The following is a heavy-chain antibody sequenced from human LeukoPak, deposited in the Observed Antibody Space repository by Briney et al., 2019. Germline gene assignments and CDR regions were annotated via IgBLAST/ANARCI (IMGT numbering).Heavy chain of an antibody. V-gene: IGHV1-24*01. CDR3: ATAGRRLFGVLIPLSFDY. J-gene: IGHJ4*02. D-gene: IGHD3-3*01. Sequence: ASVKVSCKVSGYTLTELSMHWGRQAPGKGLEWMGGFDPEDGETIYAQKFQGRLTMTRDMSTSTVYMELSSLRSEDTALYYCATAGRRLFGVLIPLSFDYWGQGTLVTVSS. CDR2: FDPEDGET. CDR1: GYTLTELS.